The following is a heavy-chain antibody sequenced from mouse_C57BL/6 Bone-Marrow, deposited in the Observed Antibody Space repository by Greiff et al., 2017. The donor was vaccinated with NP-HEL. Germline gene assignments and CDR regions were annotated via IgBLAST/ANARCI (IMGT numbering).Heavy chain of an antibody. CDR2: IDPENGDT. CDR3: TSDGYYNY. Sequence: VQLQQSGAELVRPGASVKLSCTASGFNIKDDYMHWVKQRPEQGLEWIGWIDPENGDTEYASKVQGKATITADTSSNTAYLQLSSLTSEDTAVYYCTSDGYYNYWGQGTTLTVSS. J-gene: IGHJ2*01. V-gene: IGHV14-4*01. CDR1: GFNIKDDY. D-gene: IGHD2-3*01.